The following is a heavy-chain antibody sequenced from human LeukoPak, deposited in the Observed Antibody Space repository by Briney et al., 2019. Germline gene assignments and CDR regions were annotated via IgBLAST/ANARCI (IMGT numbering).Heavy chain of an antibody. CDR3: ARGVGATDY. V-gene: IGHV3-48*01. CDR2: ISGSGSTI. Sequence: GGSLRLPCAASGFTFRTYSMNWVRQAPGKGLEWVSYISGSGSTIYYADSAKGRFTISRDNAKNSLFLQMNSLRAEDTAVYYCARGVGATDYWGQGTLVTVSS. CDR1: GFTFRTYS. J-gene: IGHJ4*02. D-gene: IGHD1-26*01.